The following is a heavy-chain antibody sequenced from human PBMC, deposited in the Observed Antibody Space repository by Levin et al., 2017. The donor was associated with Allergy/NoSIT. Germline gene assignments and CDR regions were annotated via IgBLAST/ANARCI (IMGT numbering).Heavy chain of an antibody. D-gene: IGHD6-13*01. V-gene: IGHV1-18*01. Sequence: ASVKVSCKASGYTFATYGFSWVRQAPGQGLEWMGWISSYNGNRNYAQKFQGRVTMTADTSTSTVYMELRSLRSDDTAVYFCAIDGPAAGTGYYWGQGTLVTVPS. CDR2: ISSYNGNR. CDR1: GYTFATYG. CDR3: AIDGPAAGTGYY. J-gene: IGHJ4*02.